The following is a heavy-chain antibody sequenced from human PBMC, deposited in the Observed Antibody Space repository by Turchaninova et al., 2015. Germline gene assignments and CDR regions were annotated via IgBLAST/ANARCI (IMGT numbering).Heavy chain of an antibody. J-gene: IGHJ4*02. CDR2: INHSGST. Sequence: QVQLQQWGAGLLKPSETLSLTCAVYGGSFSGYYLNWIRQTPGKGLEWIGAINHSGSTNSNPSLKSRVTIIVNTSKNQFSLKLGSVAAAETAVYYWARGGAAAGMTPHFDYWGQGTLVTVSS. D-gene: IGHD6-13*01. CDR1: GGSFSGYY. V-gene: IGHV4-34*01. CDR3: ARGGAAAGMTPHFDY.